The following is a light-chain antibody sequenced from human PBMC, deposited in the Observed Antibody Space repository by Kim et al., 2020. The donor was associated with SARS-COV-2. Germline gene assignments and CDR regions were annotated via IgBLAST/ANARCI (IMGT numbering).Light chain of an antibody. CDR2: EVS. Sequence: QSITISCTGTSSDVGNYNLVSWYQQHPGKAPKLMIYEVSKRPSGVSNRFSGSKSGNTASLTISGLQAEDEADYYCCSYAPTSTLVLGGGTQLTVL. J-gene: IGLJ3*02. CDR1: SSDVGNYNL. V-gene: IGLV2-23*02. CDR3: CSYAPTSTLV.